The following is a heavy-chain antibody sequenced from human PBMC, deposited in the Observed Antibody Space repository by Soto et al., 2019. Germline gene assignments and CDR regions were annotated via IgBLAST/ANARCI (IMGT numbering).Heavy chain of an antibody. CDR3: ARNAVGTYHFDY. V-gene: IGHV1-3*01. CDR2: INAGNGNT. J-gene: IGHJ4*02. Sequence: GASVKVSCKASGYTFTSYAMHWVRQAPGQRLEWMGWINAGNGNTKYSQKFRGRVTITRDTSASTAYMELSSLRSEDTAVYYCARNAVGTYHFDYWGQGTLVTVSS. CDR1: GYTFTSYA. D-gene: IGHD1-1*01.